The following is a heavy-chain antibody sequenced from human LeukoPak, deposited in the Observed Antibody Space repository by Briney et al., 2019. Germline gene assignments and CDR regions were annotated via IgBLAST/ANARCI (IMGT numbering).Heavy chain of an antibody. V-gene: IGHV4-4*07. D-gene: IGHD3-22*01. CDR2: IYTSGST. Sequence: SETLSLTCTSSDGSISSYYWSWIRQPAGKGLEWIGRIYTSGSTNYNPSLKSRVTMSVDTSKNQFSLKLSSVTAADTAVYYCARGSYYDSSAPGYYFDYWGQGTLVTVSS. J-gene: IGHJ4*02. CDR3: ARGSYYDSSAPGYYFDY. CDR1: DGSISSYY.